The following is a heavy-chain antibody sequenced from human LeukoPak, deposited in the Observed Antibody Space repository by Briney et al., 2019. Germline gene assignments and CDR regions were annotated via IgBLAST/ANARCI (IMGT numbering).Heavy chain of an antibody. V-gene: IGHV3-23*01. D-gene: IGHD6-13*01. CDR3: ASRIAEGGY. CDR2: ITSSGGST. CDR1: GFTFSTYA. J-gene: IGHJ4*02. Sequence: GGSLRLSCAASGFTFSTYAMNWVRQAPGKGLEWVSVITSSGGSTYYADSVKGRFTISRDNSKNTLYLQMNSLRAEDTAVYYCASRIAEGGYWGQGTLVTVSS.